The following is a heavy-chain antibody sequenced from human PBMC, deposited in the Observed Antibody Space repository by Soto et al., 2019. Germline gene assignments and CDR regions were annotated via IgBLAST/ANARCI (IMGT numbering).Heavy chain of an antibody. J-gene: IGHJ4*02. Sequence: QVQLVESGGGVVQPGRSLRLSCAASGFTFSSYGMHWVRQAPGKGLEWVAVIWYDGSSKYYADSVKGRFTISRDNSKNTLYLQMNSLRAEDTAVYYCARDLPYYDSSGYYRDYFDYWGQGTLVTVSS. D-gene: IGHD3-22*01. V-gene: IGHV3-33*01. CDR2: IWYDGSSK. CDR1: GFTFSSYG. CDR3: ARDLPYYDSSGYYRDYFDY.